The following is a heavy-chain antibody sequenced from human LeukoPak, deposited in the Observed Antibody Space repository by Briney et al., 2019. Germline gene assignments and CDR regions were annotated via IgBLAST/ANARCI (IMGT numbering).Heavy chain of an antibody. Sequence: ASVKVSCKASGYIFTDYRLHWVRHAPGQGLEWMGRINPKSVDTNYAQKFQGRVTMTSDTSITTAYMELRRLKSDDTAFYFCATEDSRSGSYYDPGGQGTLVTVS. D-gene: IGHD1-26*01. CDR3: ATEDSRSGSYYDP. CDR2: INPKSVDT. J-gene: IGHJ4*02. CDR1: GYIFTDYR. V-gene: IGHV1-2*06.